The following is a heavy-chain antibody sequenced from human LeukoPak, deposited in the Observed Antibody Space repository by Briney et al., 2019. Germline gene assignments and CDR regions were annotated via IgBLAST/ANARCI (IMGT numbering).Heavy chain of an antibody. V-gene: IGHV3-7*01. J-gene: IGHJ6*03. CDR3: ARVVTVAWSERRPGNHYMDV. CDR1: GLTFSNYW. CDR2: IYLDGSRA. D-gene: IGHD1-1*01. Sequence: GGSLRLSCAVSGLTFSNYWMSWARQSPGKGLEWVANIYLDGSRAYYVDSVKGRFTISRDNAKNSLFMQMNSLSAEDTAVYYCARVVTVAWSERRPGNHYMDVWGKGTTVTVSS.